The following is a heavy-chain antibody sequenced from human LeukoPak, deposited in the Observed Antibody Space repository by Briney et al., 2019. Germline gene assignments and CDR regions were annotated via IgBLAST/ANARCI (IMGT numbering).Heavy chain of an antibody. Sequence: SETLSLTCTVSGGSISSYYWSWIRQPPGKGLEGIGYIYYSGSTNYNPSLKRRVTISVDTSKNQFSLKLSSVTAADTAVYYCARQGGGFWYFDLWGRGTLVTVSS. D-gene: IGHD6-25*01. V-gene: IGHV4-59*08. CDR1: GGSISSYY. CDR3: ARQGGGFWYFDL. CDR2: IYYSGST. J-gene: IGHJ2*01.